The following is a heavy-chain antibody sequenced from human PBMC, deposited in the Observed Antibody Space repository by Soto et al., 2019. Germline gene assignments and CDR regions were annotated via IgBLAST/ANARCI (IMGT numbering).Heavy chain of an antibody. J-gene: IGHJ5*02. CDR2: FDPEDGET. Sequence: ASVKVSCTVSGYTLTELSRHWVRQAPGKGLEWMGGFDPEDGETIYAQKFQGRVTMTEDTSTDTAYMELSSLRSEDTAVYYCATGVAGTGGNWFDPWGQGTLVTVSS. D-gene: IGHD6-19*01. V-gene: IGHV1-24*01. CDR3: ATGVAGTGGNWFDP. CDR1: GYTLTELS.